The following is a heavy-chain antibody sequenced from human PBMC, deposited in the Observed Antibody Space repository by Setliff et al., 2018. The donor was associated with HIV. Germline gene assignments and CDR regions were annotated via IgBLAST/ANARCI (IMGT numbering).Heavy chain of an antibody. J-gene: IGHJ6*02. Sequence: ASVKVSCKASGYTFTSYYMHWVRQAPGQGLEWMGIINPSGGSTSYAQKFQGRVTITTDESTSTAYMELSGLRAEDTAVYYCAKTLPTLYPPHDYYFAMDVWGQGTTVTVSS. CDR2: INPSGGST. D-gene: IGHD2-15*01. CDR1: GYTFTSYY. V-gene: IGHV1-46*01. CDR3: AKTLPTLYPPHDYYFAMDV.